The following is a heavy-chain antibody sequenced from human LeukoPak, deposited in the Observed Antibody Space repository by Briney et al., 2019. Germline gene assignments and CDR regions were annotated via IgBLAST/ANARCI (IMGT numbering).Heavy chain of an antibody. CDR3: TREYSSGWPFDY. Sequence: SGXGXXWXGRIRSKADSYATTYVASVNGRFTISRADSKNTAYLQMNSLKNEDTAVYYCTREYSSGWPFDYWGQGTPVTVSS. D-gene: IGHD6-19*01. V-gene: IGHV3-73*01. J-gene: IGHJ4*02. CDR2: IRSKADSYAT.